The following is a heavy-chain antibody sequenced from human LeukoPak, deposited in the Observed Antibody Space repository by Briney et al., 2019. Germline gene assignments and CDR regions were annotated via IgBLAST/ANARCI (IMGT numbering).Heavy chain of an antibody. CDR2: ILYSGTT. Sequence: SETLSLTCTVSGGSISSSSYYWGWIRQPPGKGLEWIGSILYSGTTYYNPSLKSRVTMSVDTSKNQFSLKLSSVTAADTALYYCARRTTGTYADAFDIWGQGTMVTVSS. CDR3: ARRTTGTYADAFDI. J-gene: IGHJ3*02. V-gene: IGHV4-39*01. CDR1: GGSISSSSYY. D-gene: IGHD1-1*01.